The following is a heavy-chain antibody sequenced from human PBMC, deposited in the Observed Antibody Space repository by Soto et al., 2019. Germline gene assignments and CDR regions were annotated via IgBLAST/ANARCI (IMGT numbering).Heavy chain of an antibody. CDR1: GFTFSSYS. V-gene: IGHV3-21*01. D-gene: IGHD6-13*01. CDR3: ARDRIIAAAGTNAFDI. J-gene: IGHJ3*02. Sequence: GGSLRLSCAASGFTFSSYSMNWVRQAPGKGLEWVSSISSSSSYIYYADSVKGRFTISRDNAKNSLYLQMNSLRAEDTAVYYCARDRIIAAAGTNAFDIWGQGTMVTVSS. CDR2: ISSSSSYI.